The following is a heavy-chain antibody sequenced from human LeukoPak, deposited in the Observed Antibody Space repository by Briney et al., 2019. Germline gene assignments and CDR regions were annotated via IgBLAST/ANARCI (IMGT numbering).Heavy chain of an antibody. Sequence: SETLSLTCTVSGGSISRYYWRWIRQPPGKGLEWLGFISYSGSTNCNPSLKSRVTMSVDTSKNQFSLKLSSVTAADTAVYYCARVRRDGYNSNYFDYWGQGTLVTVSS. CDR1: GGSISRYY. D-gene: IGHD5-24*01. J-gene: IGHJ4*02. CDR3: ARVRRDGYNSNYFDY. CDR2: ISYSGST. V-gene: IGHV4-59*01.